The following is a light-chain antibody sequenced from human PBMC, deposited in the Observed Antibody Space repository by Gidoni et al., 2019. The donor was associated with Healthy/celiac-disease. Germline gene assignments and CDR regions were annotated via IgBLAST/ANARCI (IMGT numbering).Light chain of an antibody. CDR2: DAS. CDR3: QQRSNWTPLT. V-gene: IGKV3-11*01. Sequence: VLTPSPATLSLSPGVRATLSCSASRSVSSYLAWYQQNPGQAPSILIYDASNSATGIPARFSGSGSATEFTIPISSLEPEDFAVYYCQQRSNWTPLTFGGGTKVEIK. CDR1: RSVSSY. J-gene: IGKJ4*01.